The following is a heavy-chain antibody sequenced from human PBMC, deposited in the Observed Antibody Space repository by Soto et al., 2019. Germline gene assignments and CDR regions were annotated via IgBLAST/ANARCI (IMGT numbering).Heavy chain of an antibody. D-gene: IGHD3-9*01. V-gene: IGHV5-10-1*01. CDR1: GYSFTSYW. CDR2: IDPSDSYT. J-gene: IGHJ4*02. CDR3: ARRNDILTGPLDY. Sequence: GESLKISCKGSGYSFTSYWISWVRQMPGKGLEWMGRIDPSDSYTNYSPSFQGHVTISADKSISTAYLQWSSLKASDTAMYYFARRNDILTGPLDYWGQGTLVTVS.